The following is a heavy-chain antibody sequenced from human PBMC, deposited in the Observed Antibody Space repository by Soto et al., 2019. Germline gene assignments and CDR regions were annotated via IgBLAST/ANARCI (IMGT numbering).Heavy chain of an antibody. CDR3: AKVIDAAGDYIWGSYRFRYFQH. J-gene: IGHJ1*01. D-gene: IGHD3-16*02. Sequence: EVQLLESGGGLVQPGGSLRLSCAASGFTFSSYAMSWVRQAPGKGLEWVSAISGSGGSTYYADSVKGRFTISRDNSKNTLYLQMNSLRAEDTAVYYCAKVIDAAGDYIWGSYRFRYFQHWGQGTLVTVSS. CDR1: GFTFSSYA. V-gene: IGHV3-23*01. CDR2: ISGSGGST.